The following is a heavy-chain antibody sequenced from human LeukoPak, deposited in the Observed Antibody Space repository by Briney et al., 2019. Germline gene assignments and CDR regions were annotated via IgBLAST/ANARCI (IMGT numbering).Heavy chain of an antibody. V-gene: IGHV1-2*06. Sequence: ASVKVSCKAAGYTFTDYYIHCVRQAPGQGLEWMGLIHPNNGDTYFAQKFRGRVTMTRDTSISTTYMELNRLTSDDTAVYYCARDYSGSYTHWAQGTLVTISS. CDR3: ARDYSGSYTH. D-gene: IGHD1-26*01. CDR1: GYTFTDYY. CDR2: IHPNNGDT. J-gene: IGHJ4*02.